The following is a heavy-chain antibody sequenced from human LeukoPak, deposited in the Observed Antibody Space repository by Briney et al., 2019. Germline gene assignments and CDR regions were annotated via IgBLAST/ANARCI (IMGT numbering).Heavy chain of an antibody. Sequence: SVKVSCKASGGTFSSYAISWVRQAPGQGLEWMGRIIPIFGTANYAQKFQGRVTITTDESTSTAYMELSSLRPEDTAVYYCASLWMGSILAWGQGTLVTVSS. D-gene: IGHD3-3*02. CDR2: IIPIFGTA. CDR3: ASLWMGSILA. J-gene: IGHJ4*02. V-gene: IGHV1-69*05. CDR1: GGTFSSYA.